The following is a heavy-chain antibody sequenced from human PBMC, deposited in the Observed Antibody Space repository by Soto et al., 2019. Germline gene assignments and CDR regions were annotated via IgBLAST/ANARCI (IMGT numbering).Heavy chain of an antibody. V-gene: IGHV3-15*07. CDR1: GFTFSNAW. Sequence: EVQLVESGGGLVKPGGSLRLSCAASGFTFSNAWMNWVRQAPGKGLEWVGRIKSKTDGGTTDYAAPVKGRFTISRDDSKNTLYLQMNSLKTEDTAVYYCTPRHRPLSDYYYGMDVWGQGTTVTVSS. CDR3: TPRHRPLSDYYYGMDV. D-gene: IGHD6-6*01. CDR2: IKSKTDGGTT. J-gene: IGHJ6*02.